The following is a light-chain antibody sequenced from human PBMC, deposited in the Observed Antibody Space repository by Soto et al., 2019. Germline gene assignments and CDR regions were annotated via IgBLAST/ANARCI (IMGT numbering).Light chain of an antibody. J-gene: IGKJ5*01. Sequence: EIILTQSPDTLSLSPGERATLSCRASQTVSSNYLAWCQQRPGQAPRLLIYGASTRAAGIPVRFSGSGSGTEFTLTISSLQSEDFAVYYCQQYNNWPLTFGQGTRLEI. CDR1: QTVSSN. CDR2: GAS. CDR3: QQYNNWPLT. V-gene: IGKV3D-15*01.